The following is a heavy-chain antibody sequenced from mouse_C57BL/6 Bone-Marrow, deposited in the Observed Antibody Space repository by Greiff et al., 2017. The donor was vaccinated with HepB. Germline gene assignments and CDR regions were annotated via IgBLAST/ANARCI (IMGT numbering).Heavy chain of an antibody. CDR1: GFTFSDYY. V-gene: IGHV5-16*01. J-gene: IGHJ2*01. CDR2: INYDGSST. D-gene: IGHD2-3*01. CDR3: ARGGYLYYFDY. Sequence: EVQRVESEGGLVQPGSSMKLSCTASGFTFSDYYMAWVRQVPEKGLEWVANINYDGSSTYYLDSLKSRFIISRDNAKNILYLQMSSLKSEDTATYYCARGGYLYYFDYWGQGTTLTVSS.